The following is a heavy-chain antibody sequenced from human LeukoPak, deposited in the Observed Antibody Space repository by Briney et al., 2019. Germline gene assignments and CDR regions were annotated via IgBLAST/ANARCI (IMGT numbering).Heavy chain of an antibody. J-gene: IGHJ5*02. CDR3: AKDPGIAVAGSSGWFDP. Sequence: GGSLRLSCAASGFTFSSYWMHWVRQAPGKGLVWVSRINSDESSTSYADSVKGRFTISRDNAKNTLYLQMNSLRAEDTAVYYCAKDPGIAVAGSSGWFDPWGQGTLVTVSS. CDR1: GFTFSSYW. V-gene: IGHV3-74*01. D-gene: IGHD6-19*01. CDR2: INSDESST.